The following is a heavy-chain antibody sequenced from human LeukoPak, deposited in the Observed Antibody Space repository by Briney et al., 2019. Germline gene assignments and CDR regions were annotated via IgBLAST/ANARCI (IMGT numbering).Heavy chain of an antibody. CDR3: ARRDSDYDILTGCYKTLIRPDWFDP. Sequence: GESLKISCKGSGYSFTSYWIGWVRQMPGKGLEWMGIIYPGDSDTRYSPSFQGQVTISADKSISTAYLQWSSLKASDTAMYYCARRDSDYDILTGCYKTLIRPDWFDPWGQGTLVTVSS. CDR2: IYPGDSDT. CDR1: GYSFTSYW. D-gene: IGHD3-9*01. J-gene: IGHJ5*02. V-gene: IGHV5-51*01.